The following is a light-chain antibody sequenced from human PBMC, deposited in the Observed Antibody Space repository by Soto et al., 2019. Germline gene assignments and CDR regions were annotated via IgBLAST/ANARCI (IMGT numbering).Light chain of an antibody. CDR3: QQYNSYSQT. CDR2: DAS. CDR1: QSISSW. J-gene: IGKJ1*01. Sequence: DIHMTQSPSTLSSSLVYIVTITCLASQSISSWLAWYQQKPGKAPKLLIYDASSLESGVPSRFSGSGSGTEFTLTISSLQPDDFATYYCQQYNSYSQTFGQGTKVDIK. V-gene: IGKV1-5*01.